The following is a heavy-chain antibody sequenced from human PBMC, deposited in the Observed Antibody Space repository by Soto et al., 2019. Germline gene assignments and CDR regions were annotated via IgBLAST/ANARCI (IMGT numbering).Heavy chain of an antibody. CDR3: ARAKWGSGSRWLAP. Sequence: QVQVVQSGAEEKKPGASVKVSCKASGYTYISYSMHWVRQAPGQRLEWMGWINVGNGNTKYSQNFQGRVTNNQDTSASTAYMEVSSLTSEDTAGYYCARAKWGSGSRWLAPWGQGTLVTVSS. V-gene: IGHV1-3*05. CDR2: INVGNGNT. CDR1: GYTYISYS. D-gene: IGHD6-19*01. J-gene: IGHJ5*02.